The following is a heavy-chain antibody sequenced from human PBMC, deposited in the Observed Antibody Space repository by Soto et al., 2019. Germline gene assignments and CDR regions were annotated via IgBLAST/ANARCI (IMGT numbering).Heavy chain of an antibody. J-gene: IGHJ4*02. CDR3: ARDLRVNYDSSGYFQN. D-gene: IGHD3-22*01. V-gene: IGHV3-23*01. Sequence: GGSLRLSCAASGVTFNNYAMNWVRQAPGKGLEWVPSLSGSGATSYYADSLKGRFTISRDNSKNTLYLQMNSLRAEDTAVYHCARDLRVNYDSSGYFQNWGQGTRVTVSS. CDR2: LSGSGATS. CDR1: GVTFNNYA.